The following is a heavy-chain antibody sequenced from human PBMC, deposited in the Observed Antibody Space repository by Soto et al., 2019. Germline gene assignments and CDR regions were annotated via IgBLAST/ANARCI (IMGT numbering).Heavy chain of an antibody. V-gene: IGHV3-23*01. Sequence: EVQLLESEGDLVQPGGSLKLSCAASGFTFSSYAMTWVRQAPGKGLEWVSAISGSGGRTYYADSVKGRFTISRDNSDNTLYLQMNSLRADDTAVYYCANGVHTGPDYAFDYWGQGIMVTVSS. CDR1: GFTFSSYA. J-gene: IGHJ4*02. CDR2: ISGSGGRT. D-gene: IGHD4-17*01. CDR3: ANGVHTGPDYAFDY.